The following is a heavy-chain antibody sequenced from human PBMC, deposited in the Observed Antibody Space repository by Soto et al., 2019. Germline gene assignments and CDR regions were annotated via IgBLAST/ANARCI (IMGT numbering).Heavy chain of an antibody. CDR3: ARVAYSSGWSEWFDP. J-gene: IGHJ5*02. CDR2: IWFDGSNK. D-gene: IGHD6-19*01. CDR1: GFTFSSYG. V-gene: IGHV3-33*01. Sequence: PGGSLRLSCAASGFTFSSYGMHWVRQAPGKGLEWVAVIWFDGSNKYYADSVKGRFTISRDNSKNTLYLQMNSLGAEDTAVYYCARVAYSSGWSEWFDPWGQGTLVTVSS.